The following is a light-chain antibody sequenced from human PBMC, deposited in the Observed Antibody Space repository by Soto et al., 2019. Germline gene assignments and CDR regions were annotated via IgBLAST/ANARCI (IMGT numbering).Light chain of an antibody. J-gene: IGKJ4*01. CDR2: GAS. V-gene: IGKV3-15*01. CDR3: QQYDVWPALT. Sequence: EKALTQSPVTLSLSPGERATLSCRASQSVSSNLAWYQQRPGQAPRLLIYGASTRARGVPDRFSGSGSGTESILTISSLQSEDSAVYYCQQYDVWPALTFGGGTKVDIK. CDR1: QSVSSN.